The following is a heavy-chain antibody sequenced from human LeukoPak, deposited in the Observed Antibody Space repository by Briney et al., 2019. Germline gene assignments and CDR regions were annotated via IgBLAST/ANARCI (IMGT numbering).Heavy chain of an antibody. Sequence: TGGSLRLSCEASGFTFSSYAMSWVRQSPGRGLEWVSAISASTSTTYYADSVRGRFTISRDISKNTLYLQMNSLRVEDTAVYYCAKSKEDCCGSFDPWGQGTLVTVSS. CDR1: GFTFSSYA. V-gene: IGHV3-23*01. CDR3: AKSKEDCCGSFDP. D-gene: IGHD2-15*01. CDR2: ISASTSTT. J-gene: IGHJ5*02.